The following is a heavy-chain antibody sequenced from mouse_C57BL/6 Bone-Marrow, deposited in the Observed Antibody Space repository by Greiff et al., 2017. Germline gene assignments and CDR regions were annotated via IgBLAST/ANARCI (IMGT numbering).Heavy chain of an antibody. V-gene: IGHV1-59*01. J-gene: IGHJ3*01. Sequence: QVQLQQPGAELVRPGTSVQLSCKASGYTFTSYWMHWVKQRPGQGLEWIGVIDPSDSYTNYNQKFKGKATLTVDTSSSTAYMQLSSLTSEDSAVYYCARGLAYWGQGTLVTVSA. CDR2: IDPSDSYT. CDR3: ARGLAY. CDR1: GYTFTSYW.